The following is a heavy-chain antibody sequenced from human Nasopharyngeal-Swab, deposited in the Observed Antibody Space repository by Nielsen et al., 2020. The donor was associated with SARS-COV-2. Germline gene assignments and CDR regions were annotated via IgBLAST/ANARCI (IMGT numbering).Heavy chain of an antibody. V-gene: IGHV4-59*01. J-gene: IGHJ6*03. CDR3: ARGDILTPYYYMDV. D-gene: IGHD3-9*01. CDR2: VYYSGST. Sequence: SETLSLTCTVSGGSISSYYWNWVRRPPGKGLEWIAYVYYSGSTKYNPSLKSRVTISVDRAKNQVSLKLTSVTAADTAVYYCARGDILTPYYYMDVWGRGTTVAVSS. CDR1: GGSISSYY.